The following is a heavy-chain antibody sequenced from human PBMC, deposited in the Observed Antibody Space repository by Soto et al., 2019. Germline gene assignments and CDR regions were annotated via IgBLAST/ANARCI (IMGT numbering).Heavy chain of an antibody. D-gene: IGHD6-13*01. CDR2: INAGNGNT. CDR1: GYTFTSYA. J-gene: IGHJ4*02. CDR3: ARDVAAAGLDY. Sequence: QVQLLQSGAAVTKPGASVKVSCKASGYTFTSYAMHWVRHAPGQRLGWMGWINAGNGNTKYSQQFQGRVTITRDTSAVTAYMELSSLRSEETAVYSCARDVAAAGLDYWVKGTLVTVSS. V-gene: IGHV1-3*01.